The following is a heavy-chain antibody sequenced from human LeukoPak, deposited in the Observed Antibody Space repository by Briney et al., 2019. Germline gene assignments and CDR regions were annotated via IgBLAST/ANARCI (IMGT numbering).Heavy chain of an antibody. CDR2: ITGSGDTT. V-gene: IGHV3-23*01. J-gene: IGHJ4*02. D-gene: IGHD3-9*01. CDR3: VKWGDYDILTGYYVPDF. CDR1: GFIFRNYA. Sequence: GASLRLSCAASGFIFRNYAMSWVRQAPGKGLEWVSAITGSGDTTFYADSVKGRFTISRDNSKNALYVEVNTLRAEDTAVYYCVKWGDYDILTGYYVPDFWGQGTLVTVSS.